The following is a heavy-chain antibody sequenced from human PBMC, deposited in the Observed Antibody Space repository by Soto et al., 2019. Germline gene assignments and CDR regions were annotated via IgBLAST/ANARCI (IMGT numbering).Heavy chain of an antibody. CDR3: ARDFYSNSAPDYYYGMDV. Sequence: ASVKVSCKASGYTITGYYMHWVRQAPGQGLEWMGWINPNSGGTNYAQKFQGWVTMTRDTSISTAYMELSRLRSDDTAVYYCARDFYSNSAPDYYYGMDVWGQGTTVTVSS. CDR2: INPNSGGT. V-gene: IGHV1-2*04. CDR1: GYTITGYY. D-gene: IGHD6-6*01. J-gene: IGHJ6*02.